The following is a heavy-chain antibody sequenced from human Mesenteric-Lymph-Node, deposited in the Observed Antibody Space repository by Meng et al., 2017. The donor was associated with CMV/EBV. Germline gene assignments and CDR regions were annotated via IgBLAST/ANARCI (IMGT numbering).Heavy chain of an antibody. V-gene: IGHV5-51*01. J-gene: IGHJ5*02. CDR2: IFPGDSDT. CDR3: ARVAGIAAPNGVDP. D-gene: IGHD6-13*01. Sequence: GGSLRLSCRSSGYSFTSYWVVWVRQMPGKGLEWMGIIFPGDSDTRYSPSFQGQVTISADKTVSTAYLQWRSLKASDTAMYYCARVAGIAAPNGVDPWGQGTLVTVSS. CDR1: GYSFTSYW.